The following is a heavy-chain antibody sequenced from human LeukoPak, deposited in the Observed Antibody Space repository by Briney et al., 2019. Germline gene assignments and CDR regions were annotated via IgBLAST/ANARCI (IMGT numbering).Heavy chain of an antibody. D-gene: IGHD3-22*01. Sequence: GGSRTPACAASAFSVDEYAMYWVRQAAGECLGWVSGFSWYSGSIGYADSVKGRFTISRDNAKNSLYLQMNSLRAEDTALYYCAKGVDYDNIRYLYYFDYWGQGTLVTVSS. J-gene: IGHJ4*02. CDR3: AKGVDYDNIRYLYYFDY. CDR2: FSWYSGSI. V-gene: IGHV3-9*01. CDR1: AFSVDEYA.